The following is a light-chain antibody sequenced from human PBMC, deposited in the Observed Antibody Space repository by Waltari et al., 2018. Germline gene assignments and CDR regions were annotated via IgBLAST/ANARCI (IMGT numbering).Light chain of an antibody. J-gene: IGLJ2*01. Sequence: QSALTQPASVSGSPGQSITISCTGTSSDVGGYNYVSWYQQHPGKAPKLIIYEVTNRPSGVSNRFSGSKSGNTAFLTISGLQAEDETDYSCSSYTSSSTFSVVFGGGTKLTVL. CDR3: SSYTSSSTFSVV. V-gene: IGLV2-14*01. CDR1: SSDVGGYNY. CDR2: EVT.